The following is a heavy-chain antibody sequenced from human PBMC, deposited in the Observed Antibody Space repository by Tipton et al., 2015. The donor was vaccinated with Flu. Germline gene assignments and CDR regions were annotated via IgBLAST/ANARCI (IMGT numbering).Heavy chain of an antibody. J-gene: IGHJ3*01. D-gene: IGHD2/OR15-2a*01. Sequence: SLRLSCAASGFTVSSNYMSWVRQAPGKGLEWVSIIYSGGSTYYADSVKGRFTISRDSVKRSVYLQMNSLRVEDTAVYYCARDPFLGTGDAFDVWGRGTMVTVSS. CDR3: ARDPFLGTGDAFDV. CDR2: IYSGGST. V-gene: IGHV3-53*01. CDR1: GFTVSSNY.